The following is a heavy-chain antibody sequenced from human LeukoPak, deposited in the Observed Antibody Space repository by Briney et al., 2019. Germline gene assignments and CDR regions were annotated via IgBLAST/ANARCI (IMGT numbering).Heavy chain of an antibody. V-gene: IGHV3-30*18. CDR3: AKGYYYDSSAYYHHFDY. CDR1: GFTFTNFG. Sequence: PGGSLRLSCAASGFTFTNFGIHWVRQAPGKGLEWVSLITYDGSNKYYTDSVKGRFTISRDNSKSTLFLQMNSLRTEDTAVYYCAKGYYYDSSAYYHHFDYWGQRTLVTVSS. D-gene: IGHD3-22*01. J-gene: IGHJ4*02. CDR2: ITYDGSNK.